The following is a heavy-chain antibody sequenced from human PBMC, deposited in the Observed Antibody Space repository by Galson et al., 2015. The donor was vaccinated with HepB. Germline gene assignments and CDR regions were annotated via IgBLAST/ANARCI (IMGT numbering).Heavy chain of an antibody. CDR3: ARGGWGAGVGNTLRSPFDA. D-gene: IGHD1-26*01. CDR2: ISFDENKR. Sequence: SLRLSCAASGFNFMMYDMYWVRQAPGKGLQWVAVISFDENKRDYIDSGKVRFIVSRDSSRNMVFMKMNSMRDEATAVYFCARGGWGAGVGNTLRSPFDAWGQGTLVTVS. J-gene: IGHJ5*02. V-gene: IGHV3-33*07. CDR1: GFNFMMYD.